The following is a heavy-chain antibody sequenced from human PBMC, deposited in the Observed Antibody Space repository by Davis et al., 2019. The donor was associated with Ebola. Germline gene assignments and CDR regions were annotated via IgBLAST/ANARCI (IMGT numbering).Heavy chain of an antibody. CDR1: GGTFSSYA. Sequence: SVKVSCKASGGTFSSYAISWVRQAPGQGLEWMGRIIPILGIANYARKFQGRVTITADKSTSTAYMELSSLRSEDTAVYYCARWGTIMGDYFDYWGQGTLVTVSS. CDR3: ARWGTIMGDYFDY. V-gene: IGHV1-69*04. CDR2: IIPILGIA. D-gene: IGHD3-16*01. J-gene: IGHJ4*02.